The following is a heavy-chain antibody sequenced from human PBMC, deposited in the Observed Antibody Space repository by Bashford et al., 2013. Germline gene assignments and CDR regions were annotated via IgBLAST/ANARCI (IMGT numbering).Heavy chain of an antibody. CDR1: GFSLSTTGVR. V-gene: IGHV2-70*04. CDR2: IDWDDDT. CDR3: ARMMYDSSGLFDLS. J-gene: IGHJ4*02. D-gene: IGHD3-22*01. Sequence: SGPTLVKPTQTLTLTCTFSGFSLSTTGVRVNWIRQPPGKALEWLARIDWDDDTFYSTSLKTRLAISKDTSKNXVVLXMTNMDPVDTATYYCARMMYDSSGLFDLSRGQGTLVTVSS.